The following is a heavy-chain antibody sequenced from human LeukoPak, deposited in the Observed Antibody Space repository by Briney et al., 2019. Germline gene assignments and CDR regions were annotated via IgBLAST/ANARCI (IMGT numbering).Heavy chain of an antibody. CDR3: ARCASGYDFYYYYYYMDV. CDR1: GGSISSNNW. V-gene: IGHV4-4*02. J-gene: IGHJ6*03. Sequence: SETLSLTCAVSGGSISSNNWWNWVRQPPGKGLEWIGEIYHSGSTNYNPSLKSRATISVDTSKNQFSLKLSSVTAADTAVYYCARCASGYDFYYYYYYMDVWGKGTTVTVSS. D-gene: IGHD5-12*01. CDR2: IYHSGST.